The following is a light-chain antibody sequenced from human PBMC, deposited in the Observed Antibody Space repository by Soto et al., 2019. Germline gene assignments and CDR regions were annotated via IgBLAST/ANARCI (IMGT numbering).Light chain of an antibody. CDR2: AAS. V-gene: IGKV1-27*01. Sequence: DIQMTQSPSSLSASIGDRVTITCRVSQGISNYLAWNQQKPGKVPNLLIYAASILQSGVPSRFSGSGSGTDFILTISSLQPEDVATYYCQKYDTVPFTLGPGTKVDIK. J-gene: IGKJ3*01. CDR1: QGISNY. CDR3: QKYDTVPFT.